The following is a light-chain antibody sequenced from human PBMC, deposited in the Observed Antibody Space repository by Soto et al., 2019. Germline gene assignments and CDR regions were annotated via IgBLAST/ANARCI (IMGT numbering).Light chain of an antibody. CDR1: QSMSGW. CDR3: LQDINYPWT. J-gene: IGKJ1*01. CDR2: DAS. Sequence: DIQMTQSPSTLSASVGDRVTITCRAGQSMSGWLAWYQQKPGKAPKLLIYDASNLESGVPSRFGGSGSGTEFTLTISSLQPDDFATYYCLQDINYPWTFGQGTKVDIK. V-gene: IGKV1-5*01.